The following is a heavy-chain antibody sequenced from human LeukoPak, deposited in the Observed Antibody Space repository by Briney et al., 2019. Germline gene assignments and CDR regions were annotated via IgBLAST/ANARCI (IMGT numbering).Heavy chain of an antibody. Sequence: PGGSLRLSCAASGFTFSSYEMNWVRQAPGKGLEWVSYISSSGRTIYYADSVKGRFTISRDNSKNTLYLQMSSLRAEDTAVYYCVKGYCSSTSCYGPRFDPWGQGTLVTVSS. J-gene: IGHJ5*02. CDR3: VKGYCSSTSCYGPRFDP. D-gene: IGHD2-2*01. CDR1: GFTFSSYE. V-gene: IGHV3-48*03. CDR2: ISSSGRTI.